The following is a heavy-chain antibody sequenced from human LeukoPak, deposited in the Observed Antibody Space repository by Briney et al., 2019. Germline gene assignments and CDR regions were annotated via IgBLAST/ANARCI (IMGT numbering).Heavy chain of an antibody. CDR2: LNPNSGDT. D-gene: IGHD5-24*01. J-gene: IGHJ4*02. V-gene: IGHV1-2*02. CDR1: GYTFTGYY. Sequence: ASVKVSCKASGYTFTGYYMHWVRQAPGQGLEWMGWLNPNSGDTNYAQRFQGRVSMTRDTSISTAYMDLSDLRSDDTAVYYCARGRNIEMTTMSGGSDYWGQGTLVTVSS. CDR3: ARGRNIEMTTMSGGSDY.